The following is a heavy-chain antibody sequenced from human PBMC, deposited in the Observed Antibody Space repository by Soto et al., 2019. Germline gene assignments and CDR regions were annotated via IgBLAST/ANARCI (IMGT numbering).Heavy chain of an antibody. Sequence: GGSMSLSCAASGSTFSSFLMALVRPAPGKGLEWVANINQDGSAKYYVDSKKGRFTISRANAKNSQYVEMNSMRDDATAEYYCATERERVVVAETPIRYSRMDSWGQGTTVTVSS. D-gene: IGHD2-15*01. CDR1: GSTFSSFL. CDR3: ATERERVVVAETPIRYSRMDS. J-gene: IGHJ6*02. V-gene: IGHV3-7*01. CDR2: INQDGSAK.